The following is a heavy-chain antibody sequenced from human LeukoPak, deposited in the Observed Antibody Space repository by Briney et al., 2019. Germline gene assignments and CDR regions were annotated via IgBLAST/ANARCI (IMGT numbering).Heavy chain of an antibody. J-gene: IGHJ4*02. CDR2: IRSDNGKT. V-gene: IGHV1-18*01. Sequence: ASVKVSCKTFNYTFTAYGINWVRQAPGQGLEWMGWIRSDNGKTNYAQKLRGRVTLTTDTTTSTAYMELRSLRSDDTAIYYCARDYSSGWYSVDYWGQGTLITVSS. CDR1: NYTFTAYG. CDR3: ARDYSSGWYSVDY. D-gene: IGHD6-19*01.